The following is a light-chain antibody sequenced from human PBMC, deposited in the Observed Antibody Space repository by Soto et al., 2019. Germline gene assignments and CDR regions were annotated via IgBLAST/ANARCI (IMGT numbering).Light chain of an antibody. CDR3: QQRSNWPLLT. V-gene: IGKV3-11*01. Sequence: IVLTQSPATLSLSPGERATLSCRASHSVSSSLAWYQQKPGQAPRLLIYDASNRATGIPARFSGSGSGTDFTLTISSLEPEDFAVYYCQQRSNWPLLTFGGGTKVEIK. CDR2: DAS. CDR1: HSVSSS. J-gene: IGKJ4*01.